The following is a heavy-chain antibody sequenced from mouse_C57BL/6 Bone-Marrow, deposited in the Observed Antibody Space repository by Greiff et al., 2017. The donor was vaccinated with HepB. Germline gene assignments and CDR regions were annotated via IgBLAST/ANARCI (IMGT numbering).Heavy chain of an antibody. V-gene: IGHV1-39*01. D-gene: IGHD1-1*01. J-gene: IGHJ3*01. CDR1: GYSFTDYN. CDR2: INPNYGTT. CDR3: ARGRITTVVEDWFAY. Sequence: VQLKESGPELVKPGASVKISCKASGYSFTDYNMNWVKQSNGKSLEWIGVINPNYGTTSYNQKFKGKATLTVDQSSSTAYMQLNSLTSEDSAVYYCARGRITTVVEDWFAYWGQGTLVTVSA.